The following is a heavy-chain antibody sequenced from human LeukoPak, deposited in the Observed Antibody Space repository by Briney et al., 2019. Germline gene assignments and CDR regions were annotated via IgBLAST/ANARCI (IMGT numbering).Heavy chain of an antibody. CDR1: GFTFSSYE. CDR3: ASGAGYSSGWYPGWFDP. Sequence: SGGSLRLSCAASGFTFSSYEMNWVRQAPRKGLEWVSYISSSGSTIYYADSVKGRFTTSRDNATNSLYLQMNSLRAADTAVYYCASGAGYSSGWYPGWFDPWGQGTLVTVSS. J-gene: IGHJ5*02. V-gene: IGHV3-48*03. D-gene: IGHD6-19*01. CDR2: ISSSGSTI.